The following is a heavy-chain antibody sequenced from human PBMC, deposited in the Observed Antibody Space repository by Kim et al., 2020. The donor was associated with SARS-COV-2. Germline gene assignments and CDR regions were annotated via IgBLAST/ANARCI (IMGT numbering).Heavy chain of an antibody. Sequence: SETLSLTCAVYGGSFSGYYWSWIRQPPGKGLEWIGEINHSGRPNDTPSLQRRVTISVDTSKNLFSLKLCSVTAADTAVYYCARRRTGWYSSFDYWGQGTLVTVSS. CDR1: GGSFSGYY. CDR3: ARRRTGWYSSFDY. CDR2: INHSGRP. V-gene: IGHV4-34*01. J-gene: IGHJ4*02. D-gene: IGHD6-19*01.